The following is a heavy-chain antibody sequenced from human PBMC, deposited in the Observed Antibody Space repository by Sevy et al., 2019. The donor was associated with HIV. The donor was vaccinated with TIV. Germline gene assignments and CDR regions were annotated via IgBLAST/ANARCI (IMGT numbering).Heavy chain of an antibody. CDR3: ARDRSIAVAGCTGDDY. V-gene: IGHV3-7*01. J-gene: IGHJ4*02. CDR1: GFTFSSYW. D-gene: IGHD6-19*01. Sequence: GGSLRLSCAASGFTFSSYWMSWVRQAPGKGLEWVANIKQDGSEKYYVDSVKGRFTISRDNAKNSLYLQMNSLRAEDTAVYYCARDRSIAVAGCTGDDYWGQVTLVTVSS. CDR2: IKQDGSEK.